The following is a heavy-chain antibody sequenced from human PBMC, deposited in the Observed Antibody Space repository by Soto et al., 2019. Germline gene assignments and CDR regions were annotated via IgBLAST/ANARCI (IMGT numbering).Heavy chain of an antibody. CDR1: GFTFINYA. J-gene: IGHJ4*02. V-gene: IGHV3-23*01. CDR3: VRDLYRSATMPCLDH. Sequence: SGGSLRLSCEASGFTFINYAMSWVRQPPGKGLEWVSSISDTGGDSYYADSMDGRFTVSRDNSKNTLYLQINSLRAEDTAIYYCVRDLYRSATMPCLDHWGQGALVTVSS. CDR2: ISDTGGDS. D-gene: IGHD1-1*01.